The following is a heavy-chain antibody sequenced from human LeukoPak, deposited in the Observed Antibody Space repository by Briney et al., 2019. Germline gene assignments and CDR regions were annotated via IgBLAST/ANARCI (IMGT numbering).Heavy chain of an antibody. J-gene: IGHJ4*02. Sequence: GGSLRLSCAASVFTFSSNWMHWVRQAPGKGLVWVSRINEDGSTTNYADSVKGRSTIFRDHAKNTLYLQMNSLRAEDTAVYYCVRDLGGRSGHWGQGTLVTVSS. V-gene: IGHV3-74*01. CDR3: VRDLGGRSGH. CDR2: INEDGSTT. D-gene: IGHD1-26*01. CDR1: VFTFSSNW.